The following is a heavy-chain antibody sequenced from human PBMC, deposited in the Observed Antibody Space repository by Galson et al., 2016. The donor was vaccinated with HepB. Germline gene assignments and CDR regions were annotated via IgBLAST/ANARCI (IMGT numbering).Heavy chain of an antibody. CDR2: INQDGST. J-gene: IGHJ6*02. V-gene: IGHV4-34*01. CDR3: ARIPSPRMASYYKSGMDV. Sequence: SETLSLTCAVSGGSFSAYFWNWIRQPPGKGLEWIGEINQDGSTNYNPSLKSRASIALDTSRKQVSLKLNSVTPADTAVYYCARIPSPRMASYYKSGMDVWGQGTMVTVSS. CDR1: GGSFSAYF. D-gene: IGHD3-10*01.